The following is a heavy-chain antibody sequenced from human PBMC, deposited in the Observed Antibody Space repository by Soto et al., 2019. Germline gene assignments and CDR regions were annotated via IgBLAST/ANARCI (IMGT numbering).Heavy chain of an antibody. CDR2: ISGSGGST. CDR3: AKDPAPYYFDY. Sequence: LRLSCAASGFTFSSYTMSWVPQAPGKGLEWASAISGSGGSTYYADSVKGRFTISRDNSKNTLYLQMNSLRAEDTAVYYCAKDPAPYYFDYWGQGTLVTVSS. J-gene: IGHJ4*02. CDR1: GFTFSSYT. V-gene: IGHV3-23*01.